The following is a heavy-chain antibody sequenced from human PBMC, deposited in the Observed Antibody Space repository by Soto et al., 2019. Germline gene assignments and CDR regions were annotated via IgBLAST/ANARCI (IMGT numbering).Heavy chain of an antibody. V-gene: IGHV3-30*18. CDR1: GFTFSSYG. J-gene: IGHJ6*02. CDR2: ISYDGSNK. CDR3: AKTITMVRGVTAGAYYYYGMDV. Sequence: GGSLRLSCAASGFTFSSYGMHWVRQAPGKGPEWVAVISYDGSNKYYADSVKGRFTISRDNSKNTLYLQMNSLGAEDTAVYYCAKTITMVRGVTAGAYYYYGMDVWGQGTTVTVSS. D-gene: IGHD3-10*01.